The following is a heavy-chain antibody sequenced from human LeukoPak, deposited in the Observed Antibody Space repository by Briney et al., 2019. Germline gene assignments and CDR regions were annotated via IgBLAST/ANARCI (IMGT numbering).Heavy chain of an antibody. J-gene: IGHJ4*02. Sequence: SETLSLTCTVSGGSISSSGYYWGWIRQPPGKGLEWIGSIYFSGSTYYNPSLKSRVTISVDTSKSQFSLKLNSVTTADTAVYYCARHMTTEYYVDYWGQGTRLTVSS. CDR3: ARHMTTEYYVDY. CDR1: GGSISSSGYY. D-gene: IGHD1-1*01. V-gene: IGHV4-39*01. CDR2: IYFSGST.